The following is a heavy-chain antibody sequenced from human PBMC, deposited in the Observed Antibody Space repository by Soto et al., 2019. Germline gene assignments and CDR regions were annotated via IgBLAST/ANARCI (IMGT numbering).Heavy chain of an antibody. V-gene: IGHV3-21*06. CDR3: AKFTEPGYSSIWYYFEY. CDR1: GFTFSGYS. Sequence: GGSLRLSCVGSGFTFSGYSMAWVRQAPGRGLEWVATISSRSTNIDYADSVKGRFTISRDNAKNLVSLQMSSLRGEDTALYYCAKFTEPGYSSIWYYFEYWGQGTPVTVSS. J-gene: IGHJ4*02. CDR2: ISSRSTNI. D-gene: IGHD6-19*01.